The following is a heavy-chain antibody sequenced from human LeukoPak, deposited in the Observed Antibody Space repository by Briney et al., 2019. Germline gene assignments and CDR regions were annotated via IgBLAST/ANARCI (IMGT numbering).Heavy chain of an antibody. J-gene: IGHJ4*02. CDR1: GFTFSSYG. Sequence: PGGSLRLSCAASGFTFSSYGMHWVRQAPGKGLEWVAVIWYDGSNKYYADSVKGRFTISRDNSKNTLYLQMNSLRGEDTGVYYCARDYGGNLDNWGQGTLVIVSS. V-gene: IGHV3-33*01. CDR2: IWYDGSNK. CDR3: ARDYGGNLDN. D-gene: IGHD4-23*01.